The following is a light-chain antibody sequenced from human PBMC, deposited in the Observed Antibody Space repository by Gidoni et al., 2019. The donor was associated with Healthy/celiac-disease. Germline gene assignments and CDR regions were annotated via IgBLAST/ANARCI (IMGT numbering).Light chain of an antibody. J-gene: IGKJ5*01. CDR1: KGISSF. CDR3: QQLNSFPVT. CDR2: AAS. V-gene: IGKV1-9*01. Sequence: DVQLTQSPSFLSASVGDRVTITCRASKGISSFLAWYQQKPGKAPNLLIYAASTLQSGVPSRFSGSGSGTEFTLTISSLQPEDFATYYCQQLNSFPVTFGQGTRLDIK.